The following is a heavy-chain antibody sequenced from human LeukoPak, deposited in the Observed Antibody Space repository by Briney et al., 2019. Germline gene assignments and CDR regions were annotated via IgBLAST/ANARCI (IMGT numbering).Heavy chain of an antibody. CDR3: ARDLYFYGSGNFVPGLPDY. D-gene: IGHD3-10*01. CDR1: GFNFNTYE. J-gene: IGHJ4*02. Sequence: GGTLRLSCIASGFNFNTYEMNWVRHTPEKGLEWVSYICGSGTTTYYADSVKVRLPISRDSAENSLYLQMNDLRAEDTAVYYCARDLYFYGSGNFVPGLPDYWGQGTLVTVSS. CDR2: ICGSGTTT. V-gene: IGHV3-48*03.